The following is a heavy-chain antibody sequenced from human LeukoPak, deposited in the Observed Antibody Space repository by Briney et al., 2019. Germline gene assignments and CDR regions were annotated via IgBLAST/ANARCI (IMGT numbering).Heavy chain of an antibody. D-gene: IGHD6-13*01. CDR2: ISYSGST. V-gene: IGHV4-59*01. CDR3: ARGSLRVAAAGNLYNWFDP. Sequence: SETLSLTCTVSGGSISSYYWSWIRQSPGKGLEYIGFISYSGSTNYNPSLKSRVTISVDTSKNQFSLKLSSVTAADTAVYYCARGSLRVAAAGNLYNWFDPWGQGTLVTVSS. CDR1: GGSISSYY. J-gene: IGHJ5*02.